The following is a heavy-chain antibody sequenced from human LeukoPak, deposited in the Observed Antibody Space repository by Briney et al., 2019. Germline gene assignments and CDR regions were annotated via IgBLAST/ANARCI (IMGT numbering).Heavy chain of an antibody. J-gene: IGHJ4*02. CDR2: IYPADSDT. V-gene: IGHV5-51*01. CDR3: ARYTSGWFMQDY. Sequence: GESLKISCKGSGYSFTNYWIAWVRQMPGKGLEWMGIIYPADSDTRYSPSFQGQVTISADKSISTAYLQWNSLKASDTAIYYCARYTSGWFMQDYWGQGTLVTVSS. CDR1: GYSFTNYW. D-gene: IGHD6-19*01.